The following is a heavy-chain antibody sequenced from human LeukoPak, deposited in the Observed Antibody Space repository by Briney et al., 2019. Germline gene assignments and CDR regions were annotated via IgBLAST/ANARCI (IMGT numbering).Heavy chain of an antibody. CDR3: AMVRGRGWFDP. D-gene: IGHD3-10*01. Sequence: KSSETLSLTCTVSGGSISSYYWSWIRQPPGKGLEWIGYIYYSGSTSYNPSLKSRVTISVDTSKNQFSLKLSSVTAADTAVYYCAMVRGRGWFDPWGQGTLVTVSS. J-gene: IGHJ5*02. CDR2: IYYSGST. CDR1: GGSISSYY. V-gene: IGHV4-59*01.